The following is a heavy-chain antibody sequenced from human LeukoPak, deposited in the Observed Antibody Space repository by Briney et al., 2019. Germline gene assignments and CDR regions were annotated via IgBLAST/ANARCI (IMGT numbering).Heavy chain of an antibody. V-gene: IGHV4-34*01. CDR2: INHSEGT. J-gene: IGHJ4*02. D-gene: IGHD4-23*01. CDR1: GGSFSGYY. Sequence: SETLSLTCAVYGGSFSGYYWSFLSLPRQPPGQGLGWIGEINHSEGTNYNPSHKSRVTISVDTSKNQFSLKLTSVTAAVTAVYYCARGGGKSGYYFDFWGQGTLVTVSS. CDR3: ARGGGKSGYYFDF.